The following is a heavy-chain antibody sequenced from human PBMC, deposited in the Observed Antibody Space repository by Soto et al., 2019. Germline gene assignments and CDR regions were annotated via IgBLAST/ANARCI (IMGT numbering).Heavy chain of an antibody. D-gene: IGHD6-19*01. V-gene: IGHV1-8*01. CDR3: ARGFIAIAVAGTAFLGAFDI. J-gene: IGHJ3*02. Sequence: QVQLVQSGAEVKKPGASVKVSCKASGYTFTSYDINWVRQATGQGLEWMGWMNPNSGNTGYAQKFQGRVTMTRNTSLSTAYMELSSLRSEDTAVYYCARGFIAIAVAGTAFLGAFDIWGQGTMVTVSS. CDR1: GYTFTSYD. CDR2: MNPNSGNT.